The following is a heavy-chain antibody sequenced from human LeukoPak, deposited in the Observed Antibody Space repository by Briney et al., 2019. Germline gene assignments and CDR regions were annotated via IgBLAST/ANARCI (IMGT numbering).Heavy chain of an antibody. Sequence: GGTLRLSCAASGFTFSSYGVSWVRQAPGKGLEWVSAISGSGGSTYYADSVKGRFTISRDNSKNTLYLQMNSLRAEDTAVYYCARGPRITIFGVVMANDAFDIWGQGTMVTVSS. D-gene: IGHD3-3*01. CDR1: GFTFSSYG. J-gene: IGHJ3*02. CDR2: ISGSGGST. CDR3: ARGPRITIFGVVMANDAFDI. V-gene: IGHV3-23*01.